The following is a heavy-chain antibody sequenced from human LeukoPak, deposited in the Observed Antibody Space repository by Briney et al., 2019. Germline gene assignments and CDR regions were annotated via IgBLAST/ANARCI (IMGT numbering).Heavy chain of an antibody. D-gene: IGHD1-1*01. CDR2: ISYDGSNK. Sequence: PGGSLRLSCAASGFTFSSYGMHWVRQAPGKGLEWVAVISYDGSNKYYADSVKGRFTISRDNSKNTLYLQMNSLRAEDTAVYYCATAENWRFDYWGQGTLVTVSS. CDR1: GFTFSSYG. V-gene: IGHV3-30*03. J-gene: IGHJ4*02. CDR3: ATAENWRFDY.